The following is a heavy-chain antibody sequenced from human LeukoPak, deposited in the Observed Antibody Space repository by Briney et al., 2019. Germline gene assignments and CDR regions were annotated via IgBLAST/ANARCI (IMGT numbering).Heavy chain of an antibody. CDR2: IYYSGST. J-gene: IGHJ4*02. Sequence: TSETLSRTCTVSGGSISSSSYYWGWIRQPPGKGLEWIGSIYYSGSTYYNPSLKSRVTISVDTSKNQFSLKLSSVTAADTAVYYCVRLRGGDYNFDYWGQGTLVTVSS. CDR3: VRLRGGDYNFDY. D-gene: IGHD4-17*01. V-gene: IGHV4-39*01. CDR1: GGSISSSSYY.